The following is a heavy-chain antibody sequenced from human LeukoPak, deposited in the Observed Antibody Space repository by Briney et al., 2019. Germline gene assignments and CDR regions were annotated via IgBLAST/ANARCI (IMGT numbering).Heavy chain of an antibody. D-gene: IGHD1-14*01. CDR2: IYHSGNT. Sequence: PSETLSLTCAVSGGSIGSTNWWSWVRQLPGKGLEWIGEIYHSGNTNYNPSLKSRVTISADKSKNQFSLKLSSVTAADTAVYYCARLGARNHRYYYYYGMDVWGQGTTVTVSS. CDR3: ARLGARNHRYYYYYGMDV. CDR1: GGSIGSTNW. V-gene: IGHV4-4*02. J-gene: IGHJ6*02.